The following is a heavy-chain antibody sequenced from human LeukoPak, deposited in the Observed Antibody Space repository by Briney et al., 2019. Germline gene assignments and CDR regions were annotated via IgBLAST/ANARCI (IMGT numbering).Heavy chain of an antibody. Sequence: GGSLRLSCAASGSTFRNYAMHWIRQAPGKGLEWLAIISNDGSNKNYADSVKGRFTISRDNSKNTLYLQMDSLRTEDTAVYYCAKALGYGSGSSLDYWGQGTLVTVSS. CDR2: ISNDGSNK. D-gene: IGHD3-10*01. CDR3: AKALGYGSGSSLDY. CDR1: GSTFRNYA. J-gene: IGHJ4*02. V-gene: IGHV3-30*18.